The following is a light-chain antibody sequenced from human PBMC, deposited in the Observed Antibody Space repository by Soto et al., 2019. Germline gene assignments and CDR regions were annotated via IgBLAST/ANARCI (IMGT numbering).Light chain of an antibody. Sequence: SEMPQSLSPLAASVGNRVTITCRASQSISSWLAWYQQKPGKAPKLLIYDASSLESGVPSRFSGSGSGTEVTRTISSLQASEFAPNRCQQHRSYPWTFGQGTKVDIK. V-gene: IGKV1-5*01. CDR2: DAS. CDR1: QSISSW. CDR3: QQHRSYPWT. J-gene: IGKJ1*01.